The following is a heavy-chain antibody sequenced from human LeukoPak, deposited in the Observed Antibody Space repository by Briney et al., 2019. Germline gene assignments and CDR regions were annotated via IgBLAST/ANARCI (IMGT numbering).Heavy chain of an antibody. V-gene: IGHV3-23*01. CDR1: GFTFSHYG. J-gene: IGHJ4*02. Sequence: GGSLRLSCAGSGFTFSHYGVSWVRQAPGKGLEWVSGISGSGNGIYYVDSVKGRFSISRDNSKNTVYLQMNSLRAEDTAVYYCAKASRVGVAGSRFDYWGQGTLVTVSS. D-gene: IGHD2-15*01. CDR3: AKASRVGVAGSRFDY. CDR2: ISGSGNGI.